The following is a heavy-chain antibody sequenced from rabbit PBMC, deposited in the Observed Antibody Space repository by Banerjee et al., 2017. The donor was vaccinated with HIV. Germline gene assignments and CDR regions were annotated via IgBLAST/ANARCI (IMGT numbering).Heavy chain of an antibody. CDR1: GFSFSSSYY. J-gene: IGHJ4*01. D-gene: IGHD4-2*01. Sequence: QEQLVESGGGLVQPEGSLTLTCTASGFSFSSSYYMCWVRQAPGKGLEWIACIYTGSSGSTYYASWAKGRFTISKTSSTTVTLQMTSLTAADTATYFCARDYDGSTSYYYFSLWGPGTLVTVS. V-gene: IGHV1S45*01. CDR2: IYTGSSGST. CDR3: ARDYDGSTSYYYFSL.